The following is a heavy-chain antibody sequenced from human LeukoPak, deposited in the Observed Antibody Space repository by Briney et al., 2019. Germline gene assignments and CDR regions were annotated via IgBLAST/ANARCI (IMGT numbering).Heavy chain of an antibody. Sequence: KNGESLKIPCKGSGNSFTNNWIAWVRQVPGKGLEWMGIISPDDSDIRYSPPFQGQATISADRSITTAYLQWSSLKASDTAMYYCVKRRYNVYEPSPWDPDYWGQGTLVTVSS. V-gene: IGHV5-51*01. J-gene: IGHJ4*02. CDR3: VKRRYNVYEPSPWDPDY. CDR2: ISPDDSDI. D-gene: IGHD1-14*01. CDR1: GNSFTNNW.